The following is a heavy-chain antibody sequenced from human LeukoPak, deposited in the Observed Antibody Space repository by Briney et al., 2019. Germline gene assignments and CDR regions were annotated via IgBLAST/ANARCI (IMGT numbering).Heavy chain of an antibody. CDR1: GLPFSGYR. D-gene: IGHD7-27*01. Sequence: GGSLGPSCEAPGLPFSGYRMNWVRKAPGKGLEWVSYISSSGSTIYYADSVKGRFTISRDNAKNSLYLQMNSLRDEDTAVYYCAWVSGDYFDYWGQGTLVTVSS. V-gene: IGHV3-48*02. CDR3: AWVSGDYFDY. CDR2: ISSSGSTI. J-gene: IGHJ4*02.